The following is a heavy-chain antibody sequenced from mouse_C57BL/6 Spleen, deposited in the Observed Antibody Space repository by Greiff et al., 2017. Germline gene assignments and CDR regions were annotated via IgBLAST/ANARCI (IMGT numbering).Heavy chain of an antibody. J-gene: IGHJ3*01. Sequence: QVTLKESGPGILQSSQTLSLTCSFSGFSLSTSGMGVSWIRQPSGKGLEWLAHIYWDDDKRYNPSLKSRLTISKDTSRNQVFLKITSVDTADTATYYCARSQTAQGFAYWGQGTLVTVSA. V-gene: IGHV8-12*01. CDR2: IYWDDDK. CDR3: ARSQTAQGFAY. D-gene: IGHD3-2*02. CDR1: GFSLSTSGMG.